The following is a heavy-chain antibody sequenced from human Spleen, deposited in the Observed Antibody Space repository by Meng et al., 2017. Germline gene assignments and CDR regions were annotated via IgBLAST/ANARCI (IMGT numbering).Heavy chain of an antibody. Sequence: GGSLRLSCAASGFSFSNYAMNWVRQAPGKGLEWVSSISSSSSYIYYADSVKGRFTISRDNAKNSLYLQMNSLRAEDTAVYYCARGDGSGRYYGMDVWGQGTTVTVSS. D-gene: IGHD3-10*01. CDR3: ARGDGSGRYYGMDV. CDR2: ISSSSSYI. J-gene: IGHJ6*02. V-gene: IGHV3-21*01. CDR1: GFSFSNYA.